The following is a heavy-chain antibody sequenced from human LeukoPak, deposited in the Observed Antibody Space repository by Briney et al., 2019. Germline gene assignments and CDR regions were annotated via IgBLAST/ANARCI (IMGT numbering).Heavy chain of an antibody. D-gene: IGHD5-24*01. J-gene: IGHJ4*02. V-gene: IGHV3-23*01. Sequence: GGSLRLSCAASGFIFNSYVMSWVRQDPGKGLEWVSAIGSSGGSTYYADSVKGRFTISRDNSKNTLYLLMNSLRAEDTAVYYCAKRSIDGYNSIDYWGQGTLVTVSS. CDR3: AKRSIDGYNSIDY. CDR1: GFIFNSYV. CDR2: IGSSGGST.